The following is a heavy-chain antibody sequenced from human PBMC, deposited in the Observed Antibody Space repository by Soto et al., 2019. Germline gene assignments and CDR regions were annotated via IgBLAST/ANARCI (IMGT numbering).Heavy chain of an antibody. CDR2: IFSNDEK. CDR1: GFSLSNARMG. CDR3: ARSDPISSWLYYFDY. J-gene: IGHJ4*02. D-gene: IGHD6-13*01. V-gene: IGHV2-26*01. Sequence: QVTLKESGPVLVKPTETLTLTCTVSGFSLSNARMGVSWIRQPPGKALEWLAHIFSNDEKSYSTSLKSRLTISKDTSKRQVVLTLTNMDPVDTATYYCARSDPISSWLYYFDYWGQGTLVTVSS.